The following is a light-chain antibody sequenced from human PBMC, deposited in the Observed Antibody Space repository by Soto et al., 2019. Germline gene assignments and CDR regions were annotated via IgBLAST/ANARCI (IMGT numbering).Light chain of an antibody. J-gene: IGKJ1*01. CDR2: GAS. V-gene: IGKV3-20*01. Sequence: EIVLTQSPGTLSLSPGERATLSCRASQSVSSSYLAWYQQKPGQAPRLLIYGASSRDNGIPDRFSGSGSGTDFTLTISRLEPEDFAVYYCQQYGSSPRTFGQGTKVEIK. CDR1: QSVSSSY. CDR3: QQYGSSPRT.